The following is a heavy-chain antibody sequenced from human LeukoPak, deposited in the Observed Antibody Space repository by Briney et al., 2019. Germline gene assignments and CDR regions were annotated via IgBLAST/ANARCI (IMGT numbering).Heavy chain of an antibody. CDR3: ARDSGTSGEVKFAP. CDR1: GGSVNSYY. J-gene: IGHJ5*02. V-gene: IGHV4-4*07. CDR2: IYDGGST. D-gene: IGHD3-10*01. Sequence: PSETLSLTCTVSGGSVNSYYLSWIRQLAGKTLEWIGRIYDGGSTNYNTSLKSRVTMSVDTSKNQISLKLKSVTAADTAVYYCARDSGTSGEVKFAPWGQGALVTVSS.